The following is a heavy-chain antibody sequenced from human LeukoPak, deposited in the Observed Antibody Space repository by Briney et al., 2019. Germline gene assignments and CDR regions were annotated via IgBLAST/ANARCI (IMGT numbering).Heavy chain of an antibody. D-gene: IGHD6-19*01. CDR1: GGSFSGYY. J-gene: IGHJ5*02. CDR3: AKGGPTQGMGGGWYNWFDP. V-gene: IGHV4-34*01. CDR2: INHSGST. Sequence: SETLSLTCAVYGGSFSGYYWSWIRQPPGKGLEWIGEINHSGSTNYNPSLKSRVTISVDTSKNQFSLKLSSVTAADTAVYYCAKGGPTQGMGGGWYNWFDPWGQGTLVTVSS.